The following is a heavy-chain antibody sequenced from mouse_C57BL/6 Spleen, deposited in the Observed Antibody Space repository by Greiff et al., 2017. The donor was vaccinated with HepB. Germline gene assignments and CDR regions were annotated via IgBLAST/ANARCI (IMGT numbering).Heavy chain of an antibody. Sequence: EVKLVESGGGLVKPGGSLKLSCAASGFTFSDYGMHWVRQAPEKGLEWVAYISSGSSTIYYADTVKGRFTISRDNAKNTLFLQMTSLRSEDTAMYYCARGRLRRGYYFDYWGQGTTLTVSS. CDR2: ISSGSSTI. D-gene: IGHD2-2*01. V-gene: IGHV5-17*01. CDR3: ARGRLRRGYYFDY. J-gene: IGHJ2*01. CDR1: GFTFSDYG.